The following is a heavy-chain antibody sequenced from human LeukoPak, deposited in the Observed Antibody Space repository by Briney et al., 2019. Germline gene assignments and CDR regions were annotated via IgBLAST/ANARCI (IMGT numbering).Heavy chain of an antibody. CDR3: AREGQGTLTSGSPPFDY. J-gene: IGHJ4*02. V-gene: IGHV1-46*01. CDR1: GYTFTSYY. Sequence: ASVKVSCKASGYTFTSYYMHWVRQAPGQGLEWMGIINPSGGSTSYAQKFQGRVTMTRDTSTSTVYMELSSLRSEDTAVYYCAREGQGTLTSGSPPFDYWGQGTLVTVSS. CDR2: INPSGGST. D-gene: IGHD1-26*01.